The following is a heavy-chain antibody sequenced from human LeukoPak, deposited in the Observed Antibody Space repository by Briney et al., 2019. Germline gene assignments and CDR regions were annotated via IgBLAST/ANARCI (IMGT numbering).Heavy chain of an antibody. CDR3: ARDDGYSCYSY. CDR2: TGVDGRQK. V-gene: IGHV3-7*01. CDR1: GFTFSNYW. D-gene: IGHD3-22*01. Sequence: GGSLRLSCVVSGFTFSNYWMTWVRQAPGQGLEWVANTGVDGRQKNYLGSVKGRFSISRDNAKNSLWLQMNSLTAEDTAVYYCARDDGYSCYSYWGQGTLVTVSS. J-gene: IGHJ4*02.